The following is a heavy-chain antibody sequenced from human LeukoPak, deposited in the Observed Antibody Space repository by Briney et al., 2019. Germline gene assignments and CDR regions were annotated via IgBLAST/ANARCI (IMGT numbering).Heavy chain of an antibody. CDR1: GFTVSSNY. CDR2: IYSGGST. CDR3: GRGGVTSPYYYYVLDV. J-gene: IGHJ6*02. V-gene: IGHV3-53*01. D-gene: IGHD2-21*02. Sequence: GGSLRLSCAASGFTVSSNYMSWVRQAPGKGLEWVSVIYSGGSTYYADSVKGRFTISRDNSKNTLYLQMNSLRAEDTAVYYCGRGGVTSPYYYYVLDVGGQGPRVTVPS.